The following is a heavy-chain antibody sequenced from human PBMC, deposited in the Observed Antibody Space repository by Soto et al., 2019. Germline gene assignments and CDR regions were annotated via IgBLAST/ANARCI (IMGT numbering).Heavy chain of an antibody. CDR1: GFTFSSYS. V-gene: IGHV3-21*01. J-gene: IGHJ6*02. CDR3: ARDLYDSSSGRGYYYYYGMDV. CDR2: ISSSSSYI. D-gene: IGHD3-22*01. Sequence: PGGSLRLSCAASGFTFSSYSMNWVRQAPGKGLEWVSSISSSSSYIYYADSVKGRFTISRDNAKNSLYLQMNSLRAEDTAVYYCARDLYDSSSGRGYYYYYGMDVWGQGTTVTVSS.